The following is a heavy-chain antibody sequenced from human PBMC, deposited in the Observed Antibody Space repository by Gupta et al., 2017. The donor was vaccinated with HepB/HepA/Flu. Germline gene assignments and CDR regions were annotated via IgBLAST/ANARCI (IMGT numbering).Heavy chain of an antibody. CDR2: INTDGSRT. J-gene: IGHJ4*02. CDR1: GFTFSTYW. D-gene: IGHD2-2*02. CDR3: TRGLYYYFDY. V-gene: IGHV3-74*01. Sequence: EVPLVESGGGLVQPGGSLRLSCAASGFTFSTYWIHWVRQAPGKGLVWVSRINTDGSRTNYADSVKGRVTISRDNAKNTAYLQLDTLRAEDTAVYFCTRGLYYYFDYWGQGTLVTGAS.